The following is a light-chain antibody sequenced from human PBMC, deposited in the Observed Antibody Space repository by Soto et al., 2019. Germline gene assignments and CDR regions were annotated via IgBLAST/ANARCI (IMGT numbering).Light chain of an antibody. Sequence: SYELTQPPSVSVSPGQTARITCSGDALPKQYAYWYQQKPGQAPVLVIYKDSERPSGIPERFSGSSSGTTVTLTISGVQEEDEDDYYCQSADSSGTAVFGGGTQLTVL. V-gene: IGLV3-25*03. CDR3: QSADSSGTAV. CDR1: ALPKQY. J-gene: IGLJ7*01. CDR2: KDS.